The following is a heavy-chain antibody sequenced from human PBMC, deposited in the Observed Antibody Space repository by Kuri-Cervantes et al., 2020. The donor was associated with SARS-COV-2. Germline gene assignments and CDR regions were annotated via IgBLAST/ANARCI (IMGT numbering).Heavy chain of an antibody. V-gene: IGHV4-34*01. J-gene: IGHJ3*02. D-gene: IGHD6-19*01. CDR3: AREGGWYDAFDI. CDR1: GGSFSGYY. CDR2: INHSGST. Sequence: GSLRLSCAVYGGSFSGYYWSWIRQPPGKGLEWIGEINHSGSTNYNPSLKSRVTISVDTSKNQFSLKLSSVTAADTAVYYCAREGGWYDAFDIWGQGTMVTVSS.